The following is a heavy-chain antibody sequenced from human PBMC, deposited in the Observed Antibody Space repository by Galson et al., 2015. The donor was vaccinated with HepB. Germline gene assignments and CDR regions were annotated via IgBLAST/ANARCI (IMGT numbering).Heavy chain of an antibody. J-gene: IGHJ6*02. CDR3: ARDPAVVVTAIYYGMDV. D-gene: IGHD2-21*02. V-gene: IGHV3-33*01. Sequence: SLRLSCAASGFTFTSYAMHWVRQAPGKGLEWVAVIWYDGSNKYYADSVKGRFTISRDNSKNTLYLQMNSLRAEDTAVYYCARDPAVVVTAIYYGMDVWGQGTTVTVSS. CDR2: IWYDGSNK. CDR1: GFTFTSYA.